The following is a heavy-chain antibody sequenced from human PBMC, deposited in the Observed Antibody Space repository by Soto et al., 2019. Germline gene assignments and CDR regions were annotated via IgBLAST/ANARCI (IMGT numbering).Heavy chain of an antibody. CDR1: GYTFTSYD. CDR3: ARASYLDPAFDI. Sequence: QVQLVPSGAEVKRPGASVKVSCKASGYTFTSYDFNWVRQAPGQGLEWMGWVNPNSGNTDYAQKFQGRVTMTRNTSIRTAYMELSSLRSEDTAVYYCARASYLDPAFDIWGQGTMVTVSS. J-gene: IGHJ3*02. CDR2: VNPNSGNT. D-gene: IGHD2-2*03. V-gene: IGHV1-8*01.